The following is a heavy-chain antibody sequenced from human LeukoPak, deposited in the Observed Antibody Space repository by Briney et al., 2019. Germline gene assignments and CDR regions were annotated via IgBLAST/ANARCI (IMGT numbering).Heavy chain of an antibody. CDR3: ARAGHYYDGTWGKWFDP. CDR2: IYYSGST. J-gene: IGHJ5*02. CDR1: GGSISSYY. Sequence: SETLSLTCTVSGGSISSYYWSWIRQPAGKGLEWIGYIYYSGSTNYNPSLKSRVTISVDTSKNQFSLRLTSVTAADTAVYYCARAGHYYDGTWGKWFDPWGQGTLVTVSS. D-gene: IGHD3-22*01. V-gene: IGHV4-59*01.